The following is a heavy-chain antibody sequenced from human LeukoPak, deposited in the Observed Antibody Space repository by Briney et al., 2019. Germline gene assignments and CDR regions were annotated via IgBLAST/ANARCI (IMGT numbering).Heavy chain of an antibody. CDR3: AKVGDCSGGSCLPDY. CDR1: GFTFSNSA. J-gene: IGHJ4*02. V-gene: IGHV3-30*18. Sequence: GGSLRLSCAASGFTFSNSAMNWVRQAPGKGLEWVAVISYDGSNKYYADSVKGRFTISRDNSKNTLYLQMNSLRAEDTAVYYCAKVGDCSGGSCLPDYWGQGTLVTVSS. CDR2: ISYDGSNK. D-gene: IGHD2-15*01.